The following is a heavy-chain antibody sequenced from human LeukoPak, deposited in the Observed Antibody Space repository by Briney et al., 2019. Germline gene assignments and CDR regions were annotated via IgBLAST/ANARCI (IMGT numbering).Heavy chain of an antibody. J-gene: IGHJ4*02. V-gene: IGHV3-23*01. CDR3: AKDSGYSSGWYDY. Sequence: GGSLRLSCAASGFTFSSYAMSWVRQAPGKGLEWASDISGSGGSTYYADSVKGRFTISRDNSKNTLYLQMNSLRAEDTAVYYCAKDSGYSSGWYDYWGQGTLVTVSS. CDR1: GFTFSSYA. D-gene: IGHD6-19*01. CDR2: ISGSGGST.